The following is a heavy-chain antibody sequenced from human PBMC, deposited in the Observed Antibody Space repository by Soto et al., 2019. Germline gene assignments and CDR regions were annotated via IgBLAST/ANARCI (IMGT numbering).Heavy chain of an antibody. V-gene: IGHV3-23*01. CDR3: ARVPDLNYCSRTSCLYYFDY. CDR1: GFTFSRYI. J-gene: IGHJ4*02. D-gene: IGHD2-2*01. CDR2: INSNGGSK. Sequence: VQLLESGGGLVQPGGSLRLSCVASGFTFSRYIMSWVRQAPGKGLEWVSTINSNGGSKYYADSVKGRFTVSRDNSRNSLYLQMNRLRAQDTAVYYCARVPDLNYCSRTSCLYYFDYWGQGGLVTVSS.